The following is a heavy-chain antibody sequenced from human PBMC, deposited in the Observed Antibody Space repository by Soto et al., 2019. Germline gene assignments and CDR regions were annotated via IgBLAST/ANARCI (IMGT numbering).Heavy chain of an antibody. J-gene: IGHJ5*02. V-gene: IGHV4-4*02. D-gene: IGHD4-17*01. CDR1: GGSINNTNW. Sequence: SETLSLTCAVSGGSINNTNWWSWVRQPPGKGLEWIGEIYHSGSTNYNPSLKSRVTISVDKSKNQFSLKLSCVTAADTAVYYCARVWTTVTNWFDPWGQGTLVTVSS. CDR3: ARVWTTVTNWFDP. CDR2: IYHSGST.